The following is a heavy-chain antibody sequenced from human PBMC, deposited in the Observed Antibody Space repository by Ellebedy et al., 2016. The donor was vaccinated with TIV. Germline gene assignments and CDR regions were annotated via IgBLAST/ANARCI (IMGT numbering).Heavy chain of an antibody. V-gene: IGHV3-23*01. CDR1: GFTFSNYA. Sequence: GGSLRLSCAASGFTFSNYAMSWVRQAPGKGLEWVSHISGSGLSTYYADSVKGRFTISRENSKNTLYVQLNSLRAEDTAVYYCARNPPTYNWVDSWGQGTLVTVSS. CDR2: ISGSGLST. CDR3: ARNPPTYNWVDS. J-gene: IGHJ5*01.